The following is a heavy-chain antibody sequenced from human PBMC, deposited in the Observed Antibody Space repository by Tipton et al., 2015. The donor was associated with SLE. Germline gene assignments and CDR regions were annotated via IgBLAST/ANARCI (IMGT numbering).Heavy chain of an antibody. D-gene: IGHD4-17*01. CDR3: TKDLRDYGDYASDY. CDR1: GGSIRNYY. CDR2: TYFSGST. V-gene: IGHV4-59*01. J-gene: IGHJ4*02. Sequence: TLSLTCTVSGGSIRNYYWSWIRQSPGKGLEWIGHTYFSGSTNYNPSLKSRVTISVDTAKNQFSLKLSSVTAADTAVYYCTKDLRDYGDYASDYWGQGTLVTVSS.